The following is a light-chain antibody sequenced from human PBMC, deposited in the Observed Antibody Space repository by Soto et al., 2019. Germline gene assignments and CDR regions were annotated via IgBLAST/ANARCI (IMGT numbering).Light chain of an antibody. J-gene: IGKJ4*01. CDR1: QSVGSNS. CDR2: GAS. Sequence: VLTQSPGTLSLSPGERATLSCRASQSVGSNSLAWNQQKPGQAPRILIYGASTRATGIPDRFSSSGSETDFTLTISRLEPEDFAVYYCQQYGSSPPLTFGGGTKVEIK. V-gene: IGKV3-20*01. CDR3: QQYGSSPPLT.